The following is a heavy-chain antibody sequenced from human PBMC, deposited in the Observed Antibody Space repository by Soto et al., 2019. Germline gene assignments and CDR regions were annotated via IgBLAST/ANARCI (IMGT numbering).Heavy chain of an antibody. CDR3: ARGHNPYKIFGVQYWSDT. D-gene: IGHD3-3*01. CDR1: VVSFIVYD. CDR2: INHSGST. J-gene: IGHJ5*02. V-gene: IGHV4-34*01. Sequence: AWTXSLTGSVYVVSFIVYDFVGIRHPPGKGLECMGEINHSGSTNYNPSLKSRVTISVDTSKNQFSLKLSSVTAADTAVYYCARGHNPYKIFGVQYWSDTWGQGTLVTVSS.